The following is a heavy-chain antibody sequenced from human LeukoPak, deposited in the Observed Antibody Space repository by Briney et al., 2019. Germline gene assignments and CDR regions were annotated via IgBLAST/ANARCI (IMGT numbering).Heavy chain of an antibody. CDR2: IIPIFGIA. CDR1: GGTFSSYA. D-gene: IGHD4-17*01. Sequence: ASVKVSCKASGGTFSSYAISWVRQAPGQGLEWMGRIIPIFGIANYAQKFQGGVTITPDKSTSTAYMELSSLRSEDTDVYYCARETSDYGVFGGAHNWLDPWGQGTLVTVSS. V-gene: IGHV1-69*04. J-gene: IGHJ5*02. CDR3: ARETSDYGVFGGAHNWLDP.